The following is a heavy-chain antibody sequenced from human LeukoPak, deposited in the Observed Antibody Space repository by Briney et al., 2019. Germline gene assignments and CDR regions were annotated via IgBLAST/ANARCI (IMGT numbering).Heavy chain of an antibody. CDR2: MYTSGST. V-gene: IGHV4-61*02. J-gene: IGHJ4*02. CDR3: ARRTPKYYYGSGSYLD. D-gene: IGHD3-10*01. Sequence: PSETLSLTCTVSGGSISSGSYYWSWIRQPAGKGLEWIGRMYTSGSTNYNPSLKSRVTISVDTSKNQFSLKLSSVTAADTAVYYCARRTPKYYYGSGSYLDWGQGTLVTVSS. CDR1: GGSISSGSYY.